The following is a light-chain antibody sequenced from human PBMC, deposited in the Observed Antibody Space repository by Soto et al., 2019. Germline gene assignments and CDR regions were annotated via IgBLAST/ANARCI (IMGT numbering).Light chain of an antibody. J-gene: IGLJ1*01. CDR3: CSYAGSYNYV. V-gene: IGLV2-11*01. Sequence: QSALTQPLSVSGSPGQSVTISCTGTSSDVGGYNYVSWYQQHPGKAPKLMIYDVSKRPSGVPDRFSGSKSGNTASLTISGLQAEDEADYYCCSYAGSYNYVFGTGTKVTVL. CDR2: DVS. CDR1: SSDVGGYNY.